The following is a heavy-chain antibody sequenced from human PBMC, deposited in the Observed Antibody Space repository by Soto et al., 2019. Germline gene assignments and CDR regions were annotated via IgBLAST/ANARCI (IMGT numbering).Heavy chain of an antibody. V-gene: IGHV4-39*01. CDR3: ARHSPRGRGSSRPGFDP. Sequence: SETLSLTCTVSGGSISSSSYYWGWIRQPPGKGLEWIGSIYYSGSTYYNPSLKSRVTISVDTSKNQFSLKLSSVTAADTAVYYCARHSPRGRGSSRPGFDPWGQGTLGTVSS. CDR1: GGSISSSSYY. CDR2: IYYSGST. J-gene: IGHJ5*02. D-gene: IGHD6-13*01.